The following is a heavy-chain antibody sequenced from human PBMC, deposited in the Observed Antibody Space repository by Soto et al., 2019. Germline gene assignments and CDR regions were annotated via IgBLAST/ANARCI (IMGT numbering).Heavy chain of an antibody. D-gene: IGHD3-22*01. CDR3: ARQIYDSDTGPNFQYYFDS. CDR1: GYRFGSNW. J-gene: IGHJ4*02. V-gene: IGHV5-51*01. CDR2: IYPHDSET. Sequence: PGESLKISCKGSGYRFGSNWIGWVRQLPGKGLEWMGIIYPHDSETKYSPSFQGQVTISVTKSITTVFLQWSSLRASDTAMYYCARQIYDSDTGPNFQYYFDSWGQGTPVTVSS.